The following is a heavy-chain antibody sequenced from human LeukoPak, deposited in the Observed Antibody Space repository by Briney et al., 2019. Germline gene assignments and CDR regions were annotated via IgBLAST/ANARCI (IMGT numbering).Heavy chain of an antibody. V-gene: IGHV4-39*02. CDR2: IYYSGST. Sequence: PSETLSRTCTVSGGSISSNSYYWGWIRQPPGKGLEWIGNIYYSGSTYYNPSLKTRVTISVDTSKNHFSLKLSSVTAADTAVYYCARWGSYGFDYWGQGTLVTVSS. J-gene: IGHJ4*02. CDR1: GGSISSNSYY. CDR3: ARWGSYGFDY. D-gene: IGHD5-18*01.